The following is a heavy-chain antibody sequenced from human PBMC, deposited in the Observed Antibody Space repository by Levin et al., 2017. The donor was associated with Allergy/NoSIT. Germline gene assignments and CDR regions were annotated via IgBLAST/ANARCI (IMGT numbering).Heavy chain of an antibody. J-gene: IGHJ6*02. V-gene: IGHV3-7*01. CDR1: GFTFSSYW. CDR3: ARRPYNWIVYAMDV. D-gene: IGHD1-20*01. Sequence: LLLTCAASGFTFSSYWMSWVRQAPGKGLEWVANIKQGGNEKYYVDSVKGRFTISRDNAKKSLYLQMNSLRAEDTAVYYCARRPYNWIVYAMDVWGQGTTVTVSS. CDR2: IKQGGNEK.